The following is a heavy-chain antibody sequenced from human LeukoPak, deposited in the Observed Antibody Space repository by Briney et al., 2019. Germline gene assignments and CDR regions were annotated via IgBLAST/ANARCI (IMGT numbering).Heavy chain of an antibody. CDR1: GFTFSSYA. J-gene: IGHJ3*02. CDR2: ISGSGAGT. CDR3: ARDGAYTAFDI. D-gene: IGHD2-21*01. Sequence: GGSLRLSCAASGFTFSSYAMSWVRPAPGKGLEWVSSISGSGAGTYYADSVKGRFTISRDNSKNTLYLQMNSLRAEDTAVYYCARDGAYTAFDIWGQGTMVTVSS. V-gene: IGHV3-23*01.